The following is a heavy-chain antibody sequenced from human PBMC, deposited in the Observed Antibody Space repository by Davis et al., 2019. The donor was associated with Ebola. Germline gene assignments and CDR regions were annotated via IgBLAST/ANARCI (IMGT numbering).Heavy chain of an antibody. V-gene: IGHV3-30*18. CDR3: AKDGNWNDVAYYYGMDV. Sequence: GESLKISCAASGFTFSNYGMHWVRQAPGKGLEWVAVISYDGSNKYYADSVKGRFTISRDNSKNTLYLQMNSLRAEDTAVYYCAKDGNWNDVAYYYGMDVWGQGTTVTVSS. CDR1: GFTFSNYG. D-gene: IGHD1-1*01. J-gene: IGHJ6*02. CDR2: ISYDGSNK.